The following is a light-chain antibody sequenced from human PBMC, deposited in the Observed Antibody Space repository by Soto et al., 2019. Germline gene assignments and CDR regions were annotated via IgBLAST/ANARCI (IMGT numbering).Light chain of an antibody. CDR1: SSDIGSYNY. Sequence: QSVLTQPASVSGSPGQSITISCTGTSSDIGSYNYVAWYQQFPGKTPKLIIYEVRNRPSGVSFRFSGSKSGNTASLTISGRQAEDEADYYCSSYRGSVSSYVFGTGTKLTVL. J-gene: IGLJ1*01. V-gene: IGLV2-14*01. CDR2: EVR. CDR3: SSYRGSVSSYV.